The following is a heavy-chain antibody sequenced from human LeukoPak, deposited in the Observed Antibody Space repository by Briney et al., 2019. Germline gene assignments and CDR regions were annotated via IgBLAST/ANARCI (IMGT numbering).Heavy chain of an antibody. CDR2: ISTSGST. J-gene: IGHJ4*02. Sequence: SETLSLTCSVSGGYISSYYWSWIRQPAGKGLESIGHISTSGSTNYNPSLKSRVTMSVDTSKNQFSLKLSSVTAADTAMYYCARSASFYYYNSALPKYYFDYWGQGTLVTVSS. D-gene: IGHD3-10*01. V-gene: IGHV4-4*07. CDR1: GGYISSYY. CDR3: ARSASFYYYNSALPKYYFDY.